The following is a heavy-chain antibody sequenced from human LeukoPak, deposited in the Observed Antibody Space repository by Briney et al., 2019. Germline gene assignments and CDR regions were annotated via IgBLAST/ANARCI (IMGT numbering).Heavy chain of an antibody. CDR2: INSDGSST. CDR3: ARGYCSSTSCYGEAFDY. D-gene: IGHD2-2*01. J-gene: IGHJ4*02. V-gene: IGHV3-74*01. CDR1: GFTFSSYW. Sequence: PGGSLRLSCAASGFTFSSYWMHWVRQAPGKGLVWVSRINSDGSSTSYADSVKGRFTISRDNAKNTLYLQMNSLRAEDTAVYYCARGYCSSTSCYGEAFDYWGQGTLVTVSS.